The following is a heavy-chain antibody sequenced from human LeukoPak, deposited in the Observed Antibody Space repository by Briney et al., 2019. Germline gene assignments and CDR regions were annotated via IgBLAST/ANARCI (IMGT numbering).Heavy chain of an antibody. Sequence: GGSLRLSCAASGSTFSNAWMSWGRQAPGKGLEWVGRIKSKTDGETTDYAAPVKGRFTISRDDSKNTQYLQMNSLKTEDTAVYYCTTAPPMITFGGVIVIPDYWGQGTLVTVSS. V-gene: IGHV3-15*01. D-gene: IGHD3-16*02. J-gene: IGHJ4*02. CDR1: GSTFSNAW. CDR3: TTAPPMITFGGVIVIPDY. CDR2: IKSKTDGETT.